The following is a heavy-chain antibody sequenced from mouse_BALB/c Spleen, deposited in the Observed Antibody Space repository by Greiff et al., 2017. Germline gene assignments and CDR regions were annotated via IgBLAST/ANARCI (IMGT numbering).Heavy chain of an antibody. V-gene: IGHV5-17*02. CDR2: ISSGSSTI. J-gene: IGHJ2*01. CDR1: GFTFSSFG. D-gene: IGHD1-1*02. CDR3: ARGSYSFDY. Sequence: EVQRVESGGGLVQPGGSRKLSCAASGFTFSSFGMHWVRQAPEKGLEWVAYISSGSSTIYYADTVKGRFTISRDNPKNTLFLQMTSLRSEDTAMYYCARGSYSFDYWGQGTTLTVSS.